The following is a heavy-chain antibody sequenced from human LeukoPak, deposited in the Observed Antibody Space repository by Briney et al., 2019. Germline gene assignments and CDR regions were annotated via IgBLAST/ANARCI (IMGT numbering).Heavy chain of an antibody. V-gene: IGHV4-59*01. J-gene: IGHJ4*02. CDR3: ARGSGNSGYAPDYFDY. D-gene: IGHD3-22*01. Sequence: MSSPTLSLTRAVLAGWSFSGYYWSWIRQPPGKGLEWIGDIYYSGSTNYNPSLKSRVTISVDTSKNQFSLKLSSVTAADTAVYYCARGSGNSGYAPDYFDYWGQGTLVTVSS. CDR1: AGWSFSGYY. CDR2: IYYSGST.